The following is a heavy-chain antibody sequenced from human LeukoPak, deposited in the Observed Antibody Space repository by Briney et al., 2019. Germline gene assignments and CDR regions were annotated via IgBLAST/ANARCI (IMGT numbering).Heavy chain of an antibody. CDR2: IYNSGST. D-gene: IGHD2-15*01. J-gene: IGHJ3*02. CDR1: GDSITTYY. CDR3: ARGSGSFDI. V-gene: IGHV4-59*12. Sequence: NPSETLSLTCSVSGDSITTYYWSWIRQPPGKGLEWIGFIYNSGSTKYNPSLNSRVTISVATSKNQFSLKLNSVTAADTAVYYCARGSGSFDIWGQGTMVTVSS.